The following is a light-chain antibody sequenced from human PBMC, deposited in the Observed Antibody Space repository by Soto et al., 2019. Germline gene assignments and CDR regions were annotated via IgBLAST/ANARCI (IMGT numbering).Light chain of an antibody. Sequence: SVLTQSPGTLSLSPGERATLSCRASQSVSSSYLAWYQQKPGQAPRLLIYGASSRATGIPDRVSGSGSGTDFTLTISRLEPEDFAVYYCQQYGSSTPITFGQGTRLEIK. CDR2: GAS. V-gene: IGKV3-20*01. CDR3: QQYGSSTPIT. J-gene: IGKJ5*01. CDR1: QSVSSSY.